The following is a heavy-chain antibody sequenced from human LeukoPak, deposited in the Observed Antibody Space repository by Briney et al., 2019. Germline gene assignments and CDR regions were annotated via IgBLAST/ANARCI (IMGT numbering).Heavy chain of an antibody. CDR3: ARSSVGGPVDY. D-gene: IGHD3-16*01. V-gene: IGHV4-59*01. Sequence: SETLSLTCTVSGGSISSYYWSWIRQPPGKGLEWIGYIYYSGSTNYNPSLKSRVTISVDTSKNQFSLKLSSVTAADTAVYYCARSSVGGPVDYWGQGTLVTVSS. J-gene: IGHJ4*02. CDR1: GGSISSYY. CDR2: IYYSGST.